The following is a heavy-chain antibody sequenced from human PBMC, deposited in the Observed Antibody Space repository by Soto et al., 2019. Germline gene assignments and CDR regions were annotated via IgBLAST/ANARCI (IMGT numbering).Heavy chain of an antibody. CDR3: ARVVLKSYDSSGYYVFGYFDL. CDR1: GGTFSSYA. D-gene: IGHD3-22*01. Sequence: QVQLVQSGAEVKKPGSSVKVSCKASGGTFSSYAISWVRQAPGQGLEWMGGIIPIFGTANYAQKFQGRVTITADESTSTAYMALSSLRSEDTAVYYCARVVLKSYDSSGYYVFGYFDLCGRGTLVTVSS. J-gene: IGHJ2*01. CDR2: IIPIFGTA. V-gene: IGHV1-69*01.